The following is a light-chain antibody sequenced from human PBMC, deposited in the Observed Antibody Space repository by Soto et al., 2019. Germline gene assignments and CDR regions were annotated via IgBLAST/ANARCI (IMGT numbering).Light chain of an antibody. CDR2: GNS. Sequence: QSVLTQPPSVSGAPGQRVTISCTGSSSNIGAGYDVHWYQQLPGTAPKLLIYGNSNRPSGVPDRFSGSKSGTSASLAITGLQAEVEAAYYCHSCRSSPCGYVFGTGTKVTVL. J-gene: IGLJ1*01. V-gene: IGLV1-40*01. CDR1: SSNIGAGYD. CDR3: HSCRSSPCGYV.